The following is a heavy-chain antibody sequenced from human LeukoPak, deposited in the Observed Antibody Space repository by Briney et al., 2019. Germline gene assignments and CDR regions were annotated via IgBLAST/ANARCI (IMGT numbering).Heavy chain of an antibody. CDR3: ARASDYYGSGSSPLPDY. J-gene: IGHJ4*02. CDR2: IIPILGIA. D-gene: IGHD3-10*01. Sequence: ASVKVSCKASGGTISSYAISWVRQAPGQGLEWMGRIIPILGIANYAQKFQGRVTITADKSTSTAYMELSSLRSEDTAVYYCARASDYYGSGSSPLPDYWGQGTLVTVSS. CDR1: GGTISSYA. V-gene: IGHV1-69*04.